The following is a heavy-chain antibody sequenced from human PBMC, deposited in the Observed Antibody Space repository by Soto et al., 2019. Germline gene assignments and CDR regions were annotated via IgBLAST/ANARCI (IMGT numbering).Heavy chain of an antibody. CDR2: IKSRADGGTA. CDR1: GFTFSNAW. V-gene: IGHV3-15*01. J-gene: IGHJ4*02. CDR3: ATLRGNLGAFDY. Sequence: EVQLVESGGGLVKPGGSLRLSCAASGFTFSNAWMSWVRQAPGKGLEWVGRIKSRADGGTADHAAPVKGRFAISRDDSTNTLNRQMNSLKTEDTGVYYCATLRGNLGAFDYLGQGTLVTVS. D-gene: IGHD3-16*01.